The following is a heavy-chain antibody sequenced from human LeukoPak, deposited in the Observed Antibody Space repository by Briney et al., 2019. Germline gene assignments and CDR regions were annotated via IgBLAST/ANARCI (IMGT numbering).Heavy chain of an antibody. V-gene: IGHV4-4*02. CDR1: GGSISSSNW. CDR2: IYHSGST. Sequence: SETLSLTCAVSGGSISSSNWWSWVRQPPGKGLEWTGEIYHSGSTNYNPSLKSRVTISVDKSKNQFSLKLSSVTAADTAVYYCARGPLREYDILTGPAVYYYFGMDVWGQGTTVTVSS. D-gene: IGHD3-9*01. CDR3: ARGPLREYDILTGPAVYYYFGMDV. J-gene: IGHJ6*02.